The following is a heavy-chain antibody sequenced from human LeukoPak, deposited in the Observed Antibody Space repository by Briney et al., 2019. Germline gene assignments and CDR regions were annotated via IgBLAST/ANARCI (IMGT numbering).Heavy chain of an antibody. CDR1: GGTFSSYA. D-gene: IGHD6-13*01. CDR3: AREGSWGSWFDP. V-gene: IGHV1-69*04. J-gene: IGHJ5*02. CDR2: IIPILGIA. Sequence: SVKVSCKSSGGTFSSYAIIWVRQAPGQGLEWMGRIIPILGIANYAQKFQGRVTITADKSTSTAYMELSSLRSDDTAVYYCAREGSWGSWFDPWGQGTLVTVSS.